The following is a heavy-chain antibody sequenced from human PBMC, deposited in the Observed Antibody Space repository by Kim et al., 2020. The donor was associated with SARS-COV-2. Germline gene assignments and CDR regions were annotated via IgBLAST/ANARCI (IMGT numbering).Heavy chain of an antibody. CDR1: GYSFTSYW. CDR2: IYPGDSDT. J-gene: IGHJ5*02. D-gene: IGHD1-26*01. CDR3: ARRPGDSGSYWGLFDP. V-gene: IGHV5-51*01. Sequence: GESLKISCKGSGYSFTSYWIGWVRQMPGKGLEWMGIIYPGDSDTRYSPSFQGQVNISADKSISTAYLQWSSLKASDTAMYYCARRPGDSGSYWGLFDPWGQGTLVTVSS.